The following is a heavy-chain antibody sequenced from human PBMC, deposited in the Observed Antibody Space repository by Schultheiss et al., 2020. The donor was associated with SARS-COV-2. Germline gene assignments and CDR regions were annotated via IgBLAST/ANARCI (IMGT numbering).Heavy chain of an antibody. V-gene: IGHV3-15*01. D-gene: IGHD6-13*01. CDR3: TTDPVGAAAGPYYYYYYGMDV. CDR1: GFTFSNAW. Sequence: GGSLRLSCAASGFTFSNAWMSWVRQAPGKGLEWVGRIKSKTDGGTTDYAAPVKGRFTISRDDSKNTLYLQMNSLKTEDTAVYYCTTDPVGAAAGPYYYYYYGMDVWGQGTTVTVSS. J-gene: IGHJ6*02. CDR2: IKSKTDGGTT.